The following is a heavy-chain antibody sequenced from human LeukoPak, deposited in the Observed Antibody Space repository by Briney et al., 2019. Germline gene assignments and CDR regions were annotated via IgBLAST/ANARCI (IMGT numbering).Heavy chain of an antibody. V-gene: IGHV3-21*01. J-gene: IGHJ4*02. CDR1: GFTFRSYI. CDR2: ISSSSTYI. CDR3: ARTTTYYYDTSGYHLWYFDY. D-gene: IGHD3-22*01. Sequence: GGSLRLSCATSGFTFRSYIMNWVRQAPGKGLEWVSSISSSSTYIYYADSVKGRLTISRDNAKNSLYLQMNSLRAEDTAVYYCARTTTYYYDTSGYHLWYFDYWGQGTLVTVSS.